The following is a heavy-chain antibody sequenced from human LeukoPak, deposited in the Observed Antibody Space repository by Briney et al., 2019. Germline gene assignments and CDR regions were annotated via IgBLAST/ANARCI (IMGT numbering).Heavy chain of an antibody. Sequence: PGGSLRLSCAASGFTFSSYAMHWVRQAPGKGLEYVSAISSNGGSTYYANSVKGRFTISRDNSKNTLFLQMNSLRVEDTAVYYCAREAAADPYYFDYWGQGTLVTVSS. CDR2: ISSNGGST. V-gene: IGHV3-64*01. CDR1: GFTFSSYA. J-gene: IGHJ4*02. CDR3: AREAAADPYYFDY. D-gene: IGHD6-13*01.